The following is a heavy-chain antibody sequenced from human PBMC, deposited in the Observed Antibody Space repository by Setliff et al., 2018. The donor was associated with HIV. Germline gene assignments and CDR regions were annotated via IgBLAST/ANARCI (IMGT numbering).Heavy chain of an antibody. D-gene: IGHD2-2*01. CDR2: IYTSGST. J-gene: IGHJ2*01. V-gene: IGHV4-61*02. CDR3: TRPADCSSTSCYLWYFDL. Sequence: PSETLSLTCTVSGGSIGSGSYYWSWIRQPAGKGLEWIGRIYTSGSTNYNPSLKSRVTISVDTSKNQFSLKLSSVTAADTAVYYCTRPADCSSTSCYLWYFDLWGRGTLVTVS. CDR1: GGSIGSGSYY.